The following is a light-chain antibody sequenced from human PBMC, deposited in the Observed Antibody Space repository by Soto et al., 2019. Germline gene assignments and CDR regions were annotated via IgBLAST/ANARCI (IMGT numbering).Light chain of an antibody. V-gene: IGKV3-20*01. CDR2: GVS. CDR1: QTVNRNY. Sequence: EIILTQSPGTLALSPGDGATLSCRASQTVNRNYLAWYHQRPGQPPRLLIYGVSNRASGVPDRFSGDGSGTESTLTIGRLDPDDFGVYYCQQYIDSPRTFGQGTRVEVK. CDR3: QQYIDSPRT. J-gene: IGKJ1*01.